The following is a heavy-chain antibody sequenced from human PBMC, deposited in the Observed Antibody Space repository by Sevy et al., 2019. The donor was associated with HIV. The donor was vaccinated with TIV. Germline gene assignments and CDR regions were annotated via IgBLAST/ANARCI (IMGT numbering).Heavy chain of an antibody. V-gene: IGHV3-23*01. Sequence: GGSLRLSCAASGFTFSSYAMSWVRQAPGKGLEWVSAISGSGGSTYYADSVKGRFTISRDNTKNTLYLQMNSLRAEDTAVYYCAKDETPGPTFDYWGQGTLVTVSS. J-gene: IGHJ4*02. CDR3: AKDETPGPTFDY. CDR1: GFTFSSYA. CDR2: ISGSGGST.